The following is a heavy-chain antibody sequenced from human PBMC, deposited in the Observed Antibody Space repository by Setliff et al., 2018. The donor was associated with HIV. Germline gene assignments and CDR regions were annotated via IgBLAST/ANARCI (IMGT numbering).Heavy chain of an antibody. CDR3: ATFYKLTGTTSFDY. J-gene: IGHJ4*02. D-gene: IGHD1-7*01. CDR2: FDPDTGEA. V-gene: IGHV1-69*10. Sequence: SVKVSCKASGGTFSSYAISWVRQAPGQGLEWMGGFDPDTGEAIYAQKFQDRFTMTEDTSTDTTYMEMSSLRSEDTAIYYCATFYKLTGTTSFDYWGQGTVVTVSS. CDR1: GGTFSSYA.